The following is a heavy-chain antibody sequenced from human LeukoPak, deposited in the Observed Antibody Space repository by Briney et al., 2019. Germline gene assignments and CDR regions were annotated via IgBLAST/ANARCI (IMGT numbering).Heavy chain of an antibody. CDR3: AKMNSGGDSVDWYFDL. Sequence: PGRSLRLSCAASGFTFSSYGMHWVRQAPGKGLEWVAVISYDGSNKYFADSVKGRFTISRDNSKNTLYLQMNSLRAEDTAVYYCAKMNSGGDSVDWYFDLWGRGTLVTVSS. CDR2: ISYDGSNK. D-gene: IGHD4-23*01. J-gene: IGHJ2*01. V-gene: IGHV3-30*18. CDR1: GFTFSSYG.